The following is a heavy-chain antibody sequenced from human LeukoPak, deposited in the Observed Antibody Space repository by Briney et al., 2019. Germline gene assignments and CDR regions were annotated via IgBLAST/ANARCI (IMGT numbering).Heavy chain of an antibody. J-gene: IGHJ4*02. V-gene: IGHV4-61*02. Sequence: SETLSPTCTVSGGSISSGSYYWSWIRQPAGKGLEWIGRIYTSGSTNYNPFLKSRVTISVDTSKNQFSLRLSSVTAADTAVYYCARSPIVGATEYYFDYWGQGTLVTVSS. CDR2: IYTSGST. D-gene: IGHD1-26*01. CDR1: GGSISSGSYY. CDR3: ARSPIVGATEYYFDY.